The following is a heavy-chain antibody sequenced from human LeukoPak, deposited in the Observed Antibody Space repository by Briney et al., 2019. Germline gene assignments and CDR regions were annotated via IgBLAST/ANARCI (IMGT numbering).Heavy chain of an antibody. CDR3: ARVGGYCSSTSCCRHFDY. V-gene: IGHV4-61*02. Sequence: TLSLTCTVSGGSISSGSYYWSWIRQPAGKGLEWIGRIYTSGSTNYNPSLKSRVTISVDTSKNQFSLKLSSVTAADTAVYYCARVGGYCSSTSCCRHFDYWGQGTLVTVSS. J-gene: IGHJ4*02. D-gene: IGHD2-2*01. CDR1: GGSISSGSYY. CDR2: IYTSGST.